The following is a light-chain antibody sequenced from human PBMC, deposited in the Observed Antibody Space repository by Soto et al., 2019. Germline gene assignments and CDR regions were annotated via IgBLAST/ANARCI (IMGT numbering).Light chain of an antibody. CDR1: SSDVGGNNY. CDR2: EVS. CDR3: SSYAGRNNLGV. Sequence: QLVLTQPPSASGSPGQSVTISCTGTSSDVGGNNYVSWYQQHPGQAPKLMIYEVSKRPSGVPDRFSGSKSGNTASLTVSGLQAEDEADYYCSSYAGRNNLGVFGGGTKLTVL. V-gene: IGLV2-8*01. J-gene: IGLJ2*01.